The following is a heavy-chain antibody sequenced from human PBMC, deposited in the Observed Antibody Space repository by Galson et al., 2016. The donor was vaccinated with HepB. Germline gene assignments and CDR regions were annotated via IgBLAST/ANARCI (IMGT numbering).Heavy chain of an antibody. CDR1: ADSISAYY. CDR2: VDYIGST. J-gene: IGHJ4*02. CDR3: ARESTSMSFDY. V-gene: IGHV4-59*12. D-gene: IGHD5-18*01. Sequence: ETLSLTCNVSADSISAYYWTWIRQSPGKGLEWIGHVDYIGSTNYNPSLNSRVTISLDTSKNQFSLKLTSVTAADTAVYFCARESTSMSFDYWGPGTVVSVSS.